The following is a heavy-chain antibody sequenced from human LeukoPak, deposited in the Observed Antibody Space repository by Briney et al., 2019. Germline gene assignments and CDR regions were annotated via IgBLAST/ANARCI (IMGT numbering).Heavy chain of an antibody. D-gene: IGHD2-15*01. CDR1: GGTFRSYA. J-gene: IGHJ2*01. CDR2: IIPIFGTT. Sequence: GASVKVSCKASGGTFRSYAISWVRQAPGQGLEWMGGIIPIFGTTSYAQNFQGRVTITADESTGTAYMDLSSLRSEDTAIYYCARESRGLGYCSGGNCRWYFDLWGRGTLVSVSS. V-gene: IGHV1-69*13. CDR3: ARESRGLGYCSGGNCRWYFDL.